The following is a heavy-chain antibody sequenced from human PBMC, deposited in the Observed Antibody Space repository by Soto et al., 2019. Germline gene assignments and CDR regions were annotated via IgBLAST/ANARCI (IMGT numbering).Heavy chain of an antibody. CDR3: AQDGRSGSVTRPDH. CDR1: GFTFKSYG. D-gene: IGHD1-26*01. Sequence: QAQLVESGGGEVQPGRSLRLSCAASGFTFKSYGMHWVRQAPGKGLEWVAVISYDGSYQYYSDSVKGRFTISRDNSKNTLKLEINSLRVEDSAMYYCAQDGRSGSVTRPDHWGQGTLVTVSS. CDR2: ISYDGSYQ. V-gene: IGHV3-30*18. J-gene: IGHJ4*02.